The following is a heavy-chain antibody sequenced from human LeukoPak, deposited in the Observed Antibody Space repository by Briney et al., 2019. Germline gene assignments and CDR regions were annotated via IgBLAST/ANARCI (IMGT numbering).Heavy chain of an antibody. J-gene: IGHJ4*02. Sequence: GASVKVSCKASGYTFTSYGISWVRQAPGQGLEWMGWISAYNGNTNYAQELQGRVTMTTDTSTSTAYMELRSLRSDDTAVYYCARDEYYGSGRPAGYFDYWGQGTLVTVSS. CDR1: GYTFTSYG. CDR2: ISAYNGNT. V-gene: IGHV1-18*01. D-gene: IGHD3-10*01. CDR3: ARDEYYGSGRPAGYFDY.